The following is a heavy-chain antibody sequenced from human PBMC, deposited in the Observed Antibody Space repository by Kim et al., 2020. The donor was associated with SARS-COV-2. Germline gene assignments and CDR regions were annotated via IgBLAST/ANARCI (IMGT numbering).Heavy chain of an antibody. Sequence: GGSLRLSCVASGFTVGTDWMTWVRQAPGKGPEWVANINTDGSQRNYVDSVRGRFSISIDFAKNSLFLQMNSLRVEDTAVYYCAREPSAESTWAQGTLVTVSS. CDR1: GFTVGTDW. J-gene: IGHJ5*02. V-gene: IGHV3-7*03. CDR3: AREPSAEST. CDR2: INTDGSQR.